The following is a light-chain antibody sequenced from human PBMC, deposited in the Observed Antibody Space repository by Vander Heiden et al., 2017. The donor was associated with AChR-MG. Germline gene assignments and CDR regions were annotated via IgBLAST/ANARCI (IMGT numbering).Light chain of an antibody. CDR2: AAS. V-gene: IGKV1-39*01. Sequence: DIQMPQSPSSLSASVGDRVTITCRASQSISSYLNWYQQKPGKAPKLLIYAASSLQSGVPSRFSGSGSGTDFTLTISSLQPEDFATYYCQQSYRTFGQGTKVEIK. CDR3: QQSYRT. J-gene: IGKJ1*01. CDR1: QSISSY.